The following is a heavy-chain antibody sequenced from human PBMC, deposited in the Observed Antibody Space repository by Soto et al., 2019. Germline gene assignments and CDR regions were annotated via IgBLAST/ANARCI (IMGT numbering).Heavy chain of an antibody. J-gene: IGHJ2*01. V-gene: IGHV3-23*01. Sequence: EVQLLESGGGLVQPGGSLRLSCAASGFTFSSYAMSWVRQAPGKGLEWVSVISGSGGSTYYADSVKGRFTISRDNSKNTLYLHMNSLRAEDTAVYSCAKDDIVATSRGWYFDLWGRGTLVTVSS. CDR1: GFTFSSYA. CDR3: AKDDIVATSRGWYFDL. CDR2: ISGSGGST. D-gene: IGHD5-12*01.